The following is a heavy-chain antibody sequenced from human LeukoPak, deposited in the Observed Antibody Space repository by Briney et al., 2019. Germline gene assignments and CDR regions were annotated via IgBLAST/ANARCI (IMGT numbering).Heavy chain of an antibody. CDR3: ARSGVGATSGWFDP. D-gene: IGHD1-26*01. Sequence: SETLSLTCTVSGYSISSGYYWGWIRQPPGKGLEWIGSIHHSGSTNYNPSLKSRVTISLDTSKNQFSLKLSSVTAADTAVYYCARSGVGATSGWFDPWGQGTLVTVSS. CDR2: IHHSGST. CDR1: GYSISSGYY. J-gene: IGHJ5*02. V-gene: IGHV4-38-2*02.